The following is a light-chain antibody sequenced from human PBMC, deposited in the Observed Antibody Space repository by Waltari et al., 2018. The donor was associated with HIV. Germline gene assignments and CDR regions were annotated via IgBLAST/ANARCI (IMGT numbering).Light chain of an antibody. CDR2: GAS. J-gene: IGKJ3*01. CDR3: QQYTNSAFT. CDR1: LSVRSNY. V-gene: IGKV3-20*01. Sequence: DIVLTQSPGTLSLSLGQRATLSCRASLSVRSNYLAWYQQKPGQAPRLLIYGASTRATGIPDRFSGSGSGTDFTLTISRLEPEDFAVYYCQQYTNSAFTFGPGTKVDIK.